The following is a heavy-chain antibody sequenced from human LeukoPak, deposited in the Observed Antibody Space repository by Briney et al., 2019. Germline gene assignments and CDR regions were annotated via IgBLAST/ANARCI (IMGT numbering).Heavy chain of an antibody. Sequence: SVKVSCKASGGTFSSYAISWVRQAPGQGLEWMGRIIPILGIANYAQKLQGRVTMTTDTSTSTAYMELRSLRSDDTAVYYCARVLIGANDAFDIWGQGTMVTVSS. J-gene: IGHJ3*02. CDR1: GGTFSSYA. V-gene: IGHV1-69*04. D-gene: IGHD2/OR15-2a*01. CDR2: IIPILGIA. CDR3: ARVLIGANDAFDI.